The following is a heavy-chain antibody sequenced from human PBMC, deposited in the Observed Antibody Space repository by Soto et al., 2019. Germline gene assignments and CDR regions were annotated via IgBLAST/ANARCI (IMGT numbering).Heavy chain of an antibody. CDR2: INAGNGNT. J-gene: IGHJ4*02. CDR3: AIAPEADY. CDR1: GYTFTSYA. V-gene: IGHV1-3*01. Sequence: QVQLVQSGAEVKKPGASVKVSCKASGYTFTSYAMHWVRQAPGQRLEWMGWINAGNGNTNYSQKLQGRVTITRDTSPSTAYIELRRLRSEDTALYYCAIAPEADYWGQGTLVTVSS.